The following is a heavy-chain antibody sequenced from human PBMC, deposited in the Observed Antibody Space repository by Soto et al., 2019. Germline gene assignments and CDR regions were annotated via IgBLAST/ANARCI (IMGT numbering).Heavy chain of an antibody. V-gene: IGHV4-39*01. CDR3: ARLARQGIAAAGENWFDP. J-gene: IGHJ5*02. D-gene: IGHD6-13*01. CDR1: GGSISSSSYY. Sequence: SETLSLTCTVSGGSISSSSYYWGWIRQPPGKGLEWIGSIYYSGSTYYNPSLKSRVTISVDTSKNQFSLKLSSVTAADTAVYYCARLARQGIAAAGENWFDPWGQGTLVTVSS. CDR2: IYYSGST.